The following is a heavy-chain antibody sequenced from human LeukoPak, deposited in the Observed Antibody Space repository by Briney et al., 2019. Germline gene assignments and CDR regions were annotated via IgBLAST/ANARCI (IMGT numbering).Heavy chain of an antibody. CDR2: ISGSGDNT. V-gene: IGHV3-23*01. Sequence: GGSLRLSCAASGFTFRSYAMSWVRQVPGKGLEWVSVISGSGDNTYYADSVKGRFTISRDNSKNMLYLQMNSLRAEDTAVYYCARGQLEWENYYYGMDVWGQGTTVTVSS. CDR3: ARGQLEWENYYYGMDV. D-gene: IGHD1-1*01. CDR1: GFTFRSYA. J-gene: IGHJ6*02.